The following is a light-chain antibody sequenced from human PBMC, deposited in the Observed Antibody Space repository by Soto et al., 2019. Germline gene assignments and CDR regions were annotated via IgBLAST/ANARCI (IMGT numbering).Light chain of an antibody. CDR3: SSYAGSKMV. CDR1: SSDVGGYNY. Sequence: QSVLTQPPSASGSPGQSVTISCTGTSSDVGGYNYVSWYQQHPGKVPKLMIYEVSKRPSGVPDRFSGSKSGNTASLAVSGLQAEDEADYYCSSYAGSKMVFGGGTKLTVL. CDR2: EVS. J-gene: IGLJ2*01. V-gene: IGLV2-8*01.